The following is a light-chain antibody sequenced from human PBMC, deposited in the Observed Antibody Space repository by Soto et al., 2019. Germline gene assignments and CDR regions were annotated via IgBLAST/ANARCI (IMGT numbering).Light chain of an antibody. CDR3: QQRSNWLT. Sequence: EMVLTQSPGTLSLSPVDRATLSCMASQSVSNDYLAWFQQKPGQTPRLLIYDASNRATGIPARFSGSGSGTDFTLTISSLEPEDFAVYYCQQRSNWLTFGGGTKVDI. V-gene: IGKV3-11*01. J-gene: IGKJ4*01. CDR1: QSVSNDY. CDR2: DAS.